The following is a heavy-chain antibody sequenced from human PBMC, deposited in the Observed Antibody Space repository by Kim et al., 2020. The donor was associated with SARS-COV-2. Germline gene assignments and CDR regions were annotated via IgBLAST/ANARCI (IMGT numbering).Heavy chain of an antibody. CDR1: GFTFSSYW. V-gene: IGHV3-74*01. J-gene: IGHJ6*02. D-gene: IGHD6-13*01. Sequence: GGSLRLSCAASGFTFSSYWMHWVRQAPGKGLVWVSRINSDGSSTSYADSVKGRFTISRDNAKNTLYLQMNSLRAEDTAVYYCASTKVGYSTSDYYYYGMDIWRQGTTITVSS. CDR2: INSDGSST. CDR3: ASTKVGYSTSDYYYYGMDI.